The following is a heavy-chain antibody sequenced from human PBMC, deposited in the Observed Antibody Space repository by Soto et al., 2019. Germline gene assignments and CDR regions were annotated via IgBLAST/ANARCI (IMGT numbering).Heavy chain of an antibody. CDR3: ARGQLDSYYDFWSGYYRYYYYGMDV. D-gene: IGHD3-3*01. Sequence: SETLSLTCTVSGGSISSGGYYWSWIHQHPGKGLEWIGYIYYSGSTYYNPSLKSRVTISVDTSKNQFSLKLSSVTAADTAVYYCARGQLDSYYDFWSGYYRYYYYGMDVWGQGTTVTVSS. CDR1: GGSISSGGYY. CDR2: IYYSGST. V-gene: IGHV4-31*03. J-gene: IGHJ6*02.